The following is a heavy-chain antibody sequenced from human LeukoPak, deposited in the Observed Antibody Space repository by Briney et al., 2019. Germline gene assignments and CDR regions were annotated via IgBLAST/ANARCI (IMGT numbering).Heavy chain of an antibody. CDR2: INHSGST. CDR1: GGSISSSSYY. J-gene: IGHJ3*02. CDR3: ARRGLRYFDWLLDDAFDI. V-gene: IGHV4-39*07. Sequence: PSETLSLTCTVSGGSISSSSYYWSWIRQPPGKGLEWIGEINHSGSTNYNPSLKSRVTISVDTSKNQFSLKLSSVTAADTAVYYCARRGLRYFDWLLDDAFDIWGQGTMVTVSS. D-gene: IGHD3-9*01.